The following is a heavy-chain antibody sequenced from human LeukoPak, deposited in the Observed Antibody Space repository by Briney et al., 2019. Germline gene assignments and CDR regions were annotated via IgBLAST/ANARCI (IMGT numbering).Heavy chain of an antibody. V-gene: IGHV3-23*01. CDR3: AKINPYDYVWGSADY. CDR1: GFTFSSYA. J-gene: IGHJ4*02. D-gene: IGHD3-16*01. Sequence: GGSLRLSCAASGFTFSSYAMSWVRQAPGKGLEWASTISTSGASTYYADSVKGRFTISRDNSKNTLYLQMNSLRAEDTAVYYCAKINPYDYVWGSADYWGQGTLVTISS. CDR2: ISTSGAST.